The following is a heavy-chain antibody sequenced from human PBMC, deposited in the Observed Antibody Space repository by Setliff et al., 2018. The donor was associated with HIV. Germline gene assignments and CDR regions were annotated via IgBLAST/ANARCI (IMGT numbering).Heavy chain of an antibody. CDR2: VYNTGTT. V-gene: IGHV4-59*01. D-gene: IGHD3-22*01. J-gene: IGHJ6*03. CDR3: ARQHYYESSGRNLMDV. Sequence: SETLSLTCTASGGSISPYYWSWIRQPPGKGLEWSGFVYNTGTTSSNPSLKSRVTTSVDTSKNQFSLEVSSVTAADTAVYYCARQHYYESSGRNLMDVWGKGTTGTV. CDR1: GGSISPYY.